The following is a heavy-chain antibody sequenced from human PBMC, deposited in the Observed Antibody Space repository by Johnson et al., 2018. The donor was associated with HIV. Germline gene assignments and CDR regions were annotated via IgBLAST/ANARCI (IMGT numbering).Heavy chain of an antibody. Sequence: VQLVESGGGLVQPGGSLRLSCAASGFTFSGYWMSWVRQAPGKGLEWVANIKQDGSQKYSVDSVKGRSTISRDNAKNSVYLQMNSLRAEDTAVYYCARELGGSSLPFGAFDIWGQGTMVTVSS. V-gene: IGHV3-7*05. J-gene: IGHJ3*02. CDR3: ARELGGSSLPFGAFDI. CDR2: IKQDGSQK. CDR1: GFTFSGYW. D-gene: IGHD6-13*01.